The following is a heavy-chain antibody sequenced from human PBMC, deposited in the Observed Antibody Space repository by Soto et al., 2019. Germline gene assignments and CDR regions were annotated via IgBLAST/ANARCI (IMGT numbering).Heavy chain of an antibody. V-gene: IGHV3-30-3*01. CDR2: ISYDGSNK. J-gene: IGHJ4*02. Sequence: GGALRLSCAASGCTFSRYAMHWVRQAPGKGLEWVAVISYDGSNKYYADSVKGRFTISRDNSKNTLYLQMNSLRAEDTAVYYCARPGVLVPAAILGVFDYWGQGTRVTVSS. CDR3: ARPGVLVPAAILGVFDY. CDR1: GCTFSRYA. D-gene: IGHD2-2*01.